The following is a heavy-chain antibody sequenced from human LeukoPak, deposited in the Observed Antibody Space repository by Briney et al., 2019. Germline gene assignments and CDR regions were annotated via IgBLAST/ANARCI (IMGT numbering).Heavy chain of an antibody. CDR1: GYTFTGYY. V-gene: IGHV1-2*02. CDR2: INHNSDGT. D-gene: IGHD6-19*01. Sequence: ASVKVSCKASGYTFTGYYMLWVRQAPGQGLEWMGWINHNSDGTNYAQKFQGRVTMTRDTSISTAYMELSRLRSDDTAVYYFAREEECSGSPGFDPWGQGTLVTVSS. CDR3: AREEECSGSPGFDP. J-gene: IGHJ5*02.